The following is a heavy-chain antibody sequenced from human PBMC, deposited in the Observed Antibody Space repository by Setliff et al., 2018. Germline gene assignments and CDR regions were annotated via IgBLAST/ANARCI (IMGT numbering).Heavy chain of an antibody. V-gene: IGHV1-69*05. CDR2: IVRLLRST. CDR1: GGTFNSYA. J-gene: IGHJ4*02. D-gene: IGHD6-19*01. Sequence: SVKVSCKASGGTFNSYAISWVRQAPGQGLEWVGGIVRLLRSTNYAQKFQGRVTITTDESTAYMELTSLRSEDSAIYYCARHFGFSAGWYADYWGQGTLVTVSS. CDR3: ARHFGFSAGWYADY.